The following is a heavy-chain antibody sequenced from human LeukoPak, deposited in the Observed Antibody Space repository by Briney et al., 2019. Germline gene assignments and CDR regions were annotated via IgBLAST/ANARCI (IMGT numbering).Heavy chain of an antibody. J-gene: IGHJ6*03. CDR2: IIPIFGTA. CDR3: ARDYGSGSSYYYYYMDV. CDR1: GYTFTSYG. Sequence: SVKVSCKASGYTFTSYGISWVRQAPGQGLEWMGGIIPIFGTANYAQKFQGRVTITADESTSTAYMELSSLRSEDTAVYYCARDYGSGSSYYYYYMDVWGKGTTVTISS. V-gene: IGHV1-69*13. D-gene: IGHD3-10*01.